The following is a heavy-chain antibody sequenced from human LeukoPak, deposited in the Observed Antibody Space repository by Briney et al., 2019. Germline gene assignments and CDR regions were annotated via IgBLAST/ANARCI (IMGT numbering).Heavy chain of an antibody. D-gene: IGHD3-22*01. Sequence: GGSLRLSCAVSRITLSNYGMSWVRQAPGKGLEWVAGISSGGGGTSYADSVKGRFTISRDNPKNTLYLQMNNLRAEDTAVYFCAKRGVVIRVILVGFHKEAYYFDSWGQGALVTVSS. V-gene: IGHV3-23*01. CDR3: AKRGVVIRVILVGFHKEAYYFDS. J-gene: IGHJ4*02. CDR1: RITLSNYG. CDR2: ISSGGGGT.